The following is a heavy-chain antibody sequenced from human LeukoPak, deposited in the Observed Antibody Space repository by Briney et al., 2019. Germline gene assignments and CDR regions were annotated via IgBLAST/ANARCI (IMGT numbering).Heavy chain of an antibody. D-gene: IGHD4-17*01. Sequence: GSSVKVSCQTSGGTFNNSAISWVRQAPGQGLEWLGRIMPLFGTAGYAQKFQGRVTITKDESTRTVYLELTSLTSDDTAVYYCARDVHGDYGSGWFDPWGQGTLVSVSS. V-gene: IGHV1-69*05. CDR2: IMPLFGTA. J-gene: IGHJ5*02. CDR1: GGTFNNSA. CDR3: ARDVHGDYGSGWFDP.